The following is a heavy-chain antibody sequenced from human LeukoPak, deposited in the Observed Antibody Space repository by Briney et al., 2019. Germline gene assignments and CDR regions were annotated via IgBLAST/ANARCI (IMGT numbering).Heavy chain of an antibody. V-gene: IGHV4-34*01. CDR3: ARKVYYDSSGYYPPFADY. CDR1: GGSFSGYY. J-gene: IGHJ4*02. Sequence: SETLSLTCAVYGGSFSGYYWSWIRQPPGKGLEWIGEINHSGSTNYSPSLKSRVTISVDTSKNQFSLKLSSVTAADTAVYYCARKVYYDSSGYYPPFADYWGQGTLVTVSS. CDR2: INHSGST. D-gene: IGHD3-22*01.